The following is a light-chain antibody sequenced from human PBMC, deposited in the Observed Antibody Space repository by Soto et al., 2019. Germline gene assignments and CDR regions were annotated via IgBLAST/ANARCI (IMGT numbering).Light chain of an antibody. Sequence: EILFTQSPATLSFSPGERATPSCRASQSVSSNLAWYQQKPGQAPRLLIYDASNRATGIPARFSGSGSGTDFTLTISSLEPEDFAVYYCQRGDTFGRGTRLEIK. V-gene: IGKV3-11*01. CDR2: DAS. CDR1: QSVSSN. CDR3: QRGDT. J-gene: IGKJ5*01.